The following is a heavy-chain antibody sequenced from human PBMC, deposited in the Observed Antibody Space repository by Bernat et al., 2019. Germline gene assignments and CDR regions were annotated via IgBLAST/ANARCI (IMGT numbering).Heavy chain of an antibody. J-gene: IGHJ4*02. Sequence: EVQLVESGGGLVQPGGSLRLSCAASGFTFSSYTMNWVRQAPGKGLEWVSYISSGSSTIYYADSVKGRFTISRDNAKNSLYLQMNSLRDEDTAVYYCARVVRDSSGWYHFDYWGRGALVTVSS. CDR1: GFTFSSYT. D-gene: IGHD6-19*01. V-gene: IGHV3-48*02. CDR2: ISSGSSTI. CDR3: ARVVRDSSGWYHFDY.